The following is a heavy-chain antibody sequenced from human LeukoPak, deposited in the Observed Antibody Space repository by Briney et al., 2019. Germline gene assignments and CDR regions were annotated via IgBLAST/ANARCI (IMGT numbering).Heavy chain of an antibody. D-gene: IGHD3-22*01. V-gene: IGHV4-34*01. CDR1: GGSFSGYY. CDR3: ARCKKNNYDSSGYHGDWFDP. Sequence: SEALSLTCAVYGGSFSGYYWSWIRQPPGKGLEWIGEINHSGSTNYNPSLKSRVTISVDTSKNQFSLKLSSVTAADTAVYYCARCKKNNYDSSGYHGDWFDPWGQGTLVTASS. J-gene: IGHJ5*02. CDR2: INHSGST.